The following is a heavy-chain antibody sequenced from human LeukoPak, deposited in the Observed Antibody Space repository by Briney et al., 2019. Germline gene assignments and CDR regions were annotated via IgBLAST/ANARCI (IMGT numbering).Heavy chain of an antibody. D-gene: IGHD3-3*01. CDR1: GGTFSSYA. V-gene: IGHV1-69*05. CDR3: ARDPTSGSEYFDY. J-gene: IGHJ4*02. Sequence: SVKVSCKASGGTFSSYAISWVRQAPGQGREWMGGIIPIFGTANYAQRFQGRVTITTDESTSTAYMELSSLRSEDTAVYYCARDPTSGSEYFDYWGQGTLVTVSS. CDR2: IIPIFGTA.